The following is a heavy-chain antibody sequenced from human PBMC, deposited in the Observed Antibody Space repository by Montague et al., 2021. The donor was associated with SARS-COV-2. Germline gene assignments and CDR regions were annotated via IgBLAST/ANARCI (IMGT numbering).Heavy chain of an antibody. CDR1: GGSISSSSYY. Sequence: SETLSLTCTVSGGSISSSSYYWGWIRQPPGKGLDWIVSIYYSGSTYYNPSLKSRVTISVNASKNQFSLKLGSVTAADTAVYACASPAYYYDSSGSDAFDIWGQGTMVTVSS. CDR2: IYYSGST. J-gene: IGHJ3*02. D-gene: IGHD3-22*01. CDR3: ASPAYYYDSSGSDAFDI. V-gene: IGHV4-39*01.